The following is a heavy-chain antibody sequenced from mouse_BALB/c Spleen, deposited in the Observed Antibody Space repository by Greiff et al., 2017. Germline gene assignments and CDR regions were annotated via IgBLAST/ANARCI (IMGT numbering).Heavy chain of an antibody. CDR2: ISNGGGST. CDR3: ARHKELRRGGFDY. V-gene: IGHV5-12-2*01. Sequence: EVKVVESGGGLVQPGGSLKLSCAASGFTFSSYTMSWVRQTPEKRLEWVAYISNGGGSTYYPDTVKGRFTISRDNAKNTLYLQMSSLKSEDTAMYYCARHKELRRGGFDYWGQGTTVTVSS. CDR1: GFTFSSYT. J-gene: IGHJ2*01. D-gene: IGHD2-4*01.